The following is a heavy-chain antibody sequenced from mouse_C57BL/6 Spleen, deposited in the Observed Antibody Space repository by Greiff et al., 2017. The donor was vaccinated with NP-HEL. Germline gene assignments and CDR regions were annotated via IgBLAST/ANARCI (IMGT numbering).Heavy chain of an antibody. J-gene: IGHJ4*01. CDR3: ARGGIYYGNPLAMDY. D-gene: IGHD2-1*01. V-gene: IGHV1-9*01. CDR1: GYTFTGYW. CDR2: ILPGSGST. Sequence: QVQLQQSGAELMKPGASVKLSCKATGYTFTGYWIEWVKQRPGHGLEWIGEILPGSGSTNHNEKFKGKATFTADTSSNTAYMQLSSLTTEDSAIYYCARGGIYYGNPLAMDYWGQGTSVTVSS.